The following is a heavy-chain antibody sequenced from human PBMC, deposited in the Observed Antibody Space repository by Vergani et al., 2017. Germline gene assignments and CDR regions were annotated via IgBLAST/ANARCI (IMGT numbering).Heavy chain of an antibody. CDR3: AKDAGGQQVVLGY. CDR2: ISYDGSNK. D-gene: IGHD6-13*01. J-gene: IGHJ4*02. Sequence: QVQLVESGGGVVQPGRSLRLSCSASGFTFSSYGMPWVRQAPGKGLEWVAVISYDGSNKYYADSVKGRFTINRDNTKNTLYLQMNSRRAEDTAVYYCAKDAGGQQVVLGYWGQGTLVTVSS. V-gene: IGHV3-30*18. CDR1: GFTFSSYG.